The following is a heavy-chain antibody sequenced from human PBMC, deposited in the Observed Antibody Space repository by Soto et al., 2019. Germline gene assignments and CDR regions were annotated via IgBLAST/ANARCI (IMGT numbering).Heavy chain of an antibody. CDR3: ARSLPGTYGAFDL. Sequence: RSLRLSCAASEFTFRSYWMHWVRQSPGKGLVWVSRISGDGSSTSYADSVKGRFTISRDNAKNTMNLQMDSLRAEDTAVYYCARSLPGTYGAFDLWGQGTMVTVSS. J-gene: IGHJ3*01. V-gene: IGHV3-74*01. CDR1: EFTFRSYW. CDR2: ISGDGSST. D-gene: IGHD1-7*01.